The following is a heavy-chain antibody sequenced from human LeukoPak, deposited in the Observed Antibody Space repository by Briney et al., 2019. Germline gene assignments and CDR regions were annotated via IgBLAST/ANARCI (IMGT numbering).Heavy chain of an antibody. J-gene: IGHJ4*02. CDR3: AKDMRNYVLRGPAAAGIFDY. CDR1: GFTVPDNY. V-gene: IGHV3-53*01. D-gene: IGHD6-13*01. Sequence: GGSLRLSCAASGFTVPDNYMNWVRQSSGKGLEWVSVIYGGGDTNYADSVKGRFTISRDNSKNTLYLQMNSLRAEDTAVYYCAKDMRNYVLRGPAAAGIFDYWGQGTLVTVSS. CDR2: IYGGGDT.